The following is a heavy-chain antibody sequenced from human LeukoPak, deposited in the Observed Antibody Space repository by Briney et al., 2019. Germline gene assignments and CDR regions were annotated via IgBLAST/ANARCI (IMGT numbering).Heavy chain of an antibody. D-gene: IGHD6-19*01. J-gene: IGHJ4*02. CDR3: ARFPTVAGSPFDY. CDR2: INHSGST. CDR1: GGSFSGYY. Sequence: PSETLSLTCAVYGGSFSGYYWSWIRQPPGKGLEWIGEINHSGSTNYNPPLKSRVTISVDTSKNQFSLKLSSVTAADTAVYYCARFPTVAGSPFDYWGQGTLVTVSS. V-gene: IGHV4-34*01.